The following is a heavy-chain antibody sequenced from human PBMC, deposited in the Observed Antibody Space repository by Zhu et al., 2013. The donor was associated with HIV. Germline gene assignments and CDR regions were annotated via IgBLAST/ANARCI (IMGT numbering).Heavy chain of an antibody. Sequence: QVQLVQSGAEVKKPGSSVKVSCKASGGTFSSYTVIWVRQAPGQGLEWMGGIIPMLGTTKYAQRMQDRITISADESTNTAYMDLGSLKSEDTAMYYCARLRQTYRDFWMGLWKFLDIWGHGTMVTVSS. CDR1: GGTFSSYT. J-gene: IGHJ3*02. V-gene: IGHV1-69*01. CDR2: IIPMLGTT. D-gene: IGHD3-3*01. CDR3: ARLRQTYRDFWMGLWKFLDI.